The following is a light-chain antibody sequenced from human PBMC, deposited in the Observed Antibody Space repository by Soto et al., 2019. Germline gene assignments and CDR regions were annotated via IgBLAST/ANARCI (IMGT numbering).Light chain of an antibody. J-gene: IGLJ1*01. CDR1: SSNIGSNY. V-gene: IGLV1-44*01. CDR3: AAWDDSLNGLV. CDR2: SND. Sequence: QSVLTQPPSASGTPGQRVTISCSGSSSNIGSNYVYWYQQLPGTAPKLLIHSNDQRPSGVPDRVSGSKSGTSASLAISGLQSEDEADYYCAAWDDSLNGLVLGPGTKVTVL.